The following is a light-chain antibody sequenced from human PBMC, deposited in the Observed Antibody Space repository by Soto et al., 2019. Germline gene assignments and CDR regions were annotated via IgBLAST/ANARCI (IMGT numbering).Light chain of an antibody. CDR1: QSVSSNY. CDR2: SAS. J-gene: IGKJ5*01. Sequence: EIVLTQSPGTLSLSPGERATLYCRASQSVSSNYLAWYQQRPGQAPGLLIYSASSRATGIPGRFSGSGSGTDFTLTISRLGPEDFAVYYCQQYGTSPITFGQGTRLEIK. CDR3: QQYGTSPIT. V-gene: IGKV3-20*01.